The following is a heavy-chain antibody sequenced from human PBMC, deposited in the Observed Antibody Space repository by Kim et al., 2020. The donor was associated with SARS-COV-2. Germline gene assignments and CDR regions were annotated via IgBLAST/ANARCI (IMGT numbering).Heavy chain of an antibody. V-gene: IGHV4-4*09. Sequence: PSLESRVTIESDTAKNQFSLRLNSVTAADTAVYFCARLAYSSDWFPFDYWGQGILVTVSS. CDR3: ARLAYSSDWFPFDY. D-gene: IGHD6-19*01. J-gene: IGHJ4*02.